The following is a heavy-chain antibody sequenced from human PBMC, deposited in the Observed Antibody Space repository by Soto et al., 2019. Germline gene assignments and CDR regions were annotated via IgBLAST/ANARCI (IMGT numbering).Heavy chain of an antibody. CDR1: GYDXRINA. CDR2: ISAYNGNT. Sequence: SXKVCYGASGYDXRINAKNWVGQAPGQGLEWMGWISAYNGNTNYAQKLQGRVTMTTDTSTRTAYMEPRSLRSDDTAVYYCARALAGSNEVFDYWGQGTLGTVSS. V-gene: IGHV1-18*04. D-gene: IGHD6-13*01. J-gene: IGHJ4*02. CDR3: ARALAGSNEVFDY.